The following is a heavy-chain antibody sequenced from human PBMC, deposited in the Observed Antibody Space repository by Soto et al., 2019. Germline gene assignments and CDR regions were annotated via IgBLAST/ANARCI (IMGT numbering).Heavy chain of an antibody. J-gene: IGHJ6*02. CDR1: EFTFSQAW. D-gene: IGHD6-6*01. CDR3: STGPIGRISPVPFHYYYGLDS. Sequence: PGGSLRLSCEASEFTFSQAWMSWFRQAPGRRLEWIGLIKRKTDGGTTDYAAPVKGRFTISRDDSANRLYLHMNSLKIEDTGVYYCSTGPIGRISPVPFHYYYGLDSWGQGTTVTVSS. V-gene: IGHV3-15*01. CDR2: IKRKTDGGTT.